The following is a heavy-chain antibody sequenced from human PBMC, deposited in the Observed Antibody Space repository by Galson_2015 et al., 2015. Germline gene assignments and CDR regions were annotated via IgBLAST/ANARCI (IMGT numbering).Heavy chain of an antibody. J-gene: IGHJ4*02. CDR3: TTEIYGSGTPFDY. Sequence: SLRLSCAASGFTFSNAWMSWVRQAPGKGLEWVGRIKSKTDGGTTDYAAPVKGRFTISRDDSKSTLYLQMNSLKTEDTAVYYCTTEIYGSGTPFDYWGQGTLVTVSS. CDR2: IKSKTDGGTT. V-gene: IGHV3-15*01. CDR1: GFTFSNAW. D-gene: IGHD3-10*01.